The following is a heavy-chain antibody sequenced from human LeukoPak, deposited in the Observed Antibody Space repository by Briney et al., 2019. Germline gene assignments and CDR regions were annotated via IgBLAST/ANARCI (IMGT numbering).Heavy chain of an antibody. CDR1: GGSFSGYY. V-gene: IGHV4-34*01. CDR2: INHSGST. CDR3: AGGTMVRGVIINIPYYFDY. Sequence: SETLSLTCAVYGGSFSGYYWSWIRQPPGKGLEWIGEINHSGSTNYNPSLKSRVTISVDTSKNQFSLKLSSVTAADTAVYYCAGGTMVRGVIINIPYYFDYWGQGALVTVSS. J-gene: IGHJ4*02. D-gene: IGHD3-10*01.